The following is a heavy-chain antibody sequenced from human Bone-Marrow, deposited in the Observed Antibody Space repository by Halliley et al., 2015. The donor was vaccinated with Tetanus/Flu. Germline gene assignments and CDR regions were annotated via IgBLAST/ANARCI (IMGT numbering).Heavy chain of an antibody. D-gene: IGHD6-19*01. CDR2: VSGSADVT. CDR3: ARGNSSASRFFDY. J-gene: IGHJ4*01. Sequence: SLRLSCEASGFTFTTYGMNWARQAPGKGLEWVSGVSGSADVTYYADSVKGRFTISRDNSKNTLYLELKSLRAEDTAVFYCARGNSSASRFFDYWGHGTLVIVSS. CDR1: GFTFTTYG. V-gene: IGHV3-23*01.